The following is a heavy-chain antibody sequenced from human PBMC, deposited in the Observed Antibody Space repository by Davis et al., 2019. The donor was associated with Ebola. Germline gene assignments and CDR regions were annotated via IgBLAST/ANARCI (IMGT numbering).Heavy chain of an antibody. CDR3: GGAWD. D-gene: IGHD1-26*01. CDR2: VSSNGDTA. CDR1: GLTFSNYD. V-gene: IGHV3-23*01. Sequence: GESLKISCVDSGLTFSNYDMSWFRQAPGKGLDWVSRVSSNGDTAYYADSVRGRFTISRDNSRNTLYLQMNNLRAEDTALYYCGGAWDWGQGTLVTVSS. J-gene: IGHJ4*02.